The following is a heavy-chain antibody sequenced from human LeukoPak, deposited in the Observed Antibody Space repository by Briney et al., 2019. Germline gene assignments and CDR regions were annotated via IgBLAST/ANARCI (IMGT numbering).Heavy chain of an antibody. V-gene: IGHV1-69*02. CDR2: IIPILGIA. D-gene: IGHD3-22*01. Sequence: SVKVSCKASGGTFSSYTISWVRQAPGEGLEWMGRIIPILGIANYAQKFQGRVTITADKSTSTAYMELSSLRSEDTAVYYCARGNYYDSSGYFLFDPWGQGTLVTVSS. CDR1: GGTFSSYT. CDR3: ARGNYYDSSGYFLFDP. J-gene: IGHJ5*02.